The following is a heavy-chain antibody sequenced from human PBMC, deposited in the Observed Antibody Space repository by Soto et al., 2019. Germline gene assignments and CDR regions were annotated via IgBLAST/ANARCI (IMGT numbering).Heavy chain of an antibody. CDR2: IWYDGSNK. D-gene: IGHD3-10*01. V-gene: IGHV3-33*01. CDR3: ASLPAGGSGSYSNTPVGGGMDV. Sequence: GGSLRLSCAASGFTFSSYGMHWVRQAPGKGLEWVAVIWYDGSNKYYADSVKGRFTISRDNSKNTLYLQMNSLRAEDTAVYYCASLPAGGSGSYSNTPVGGGMDVWGQGTTVTVSS. CDR1: GFTFSSYG. J-gene: IGHJ6*02.